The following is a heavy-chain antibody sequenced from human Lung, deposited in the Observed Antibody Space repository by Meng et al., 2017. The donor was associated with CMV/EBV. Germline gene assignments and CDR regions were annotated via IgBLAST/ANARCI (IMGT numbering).Heavy chain of an antibody. CDR1: GFTFSSYE. J-gene: IGHJ4*02. D-gene: IGHD3-16*01. CDR3: ARDTGWDLHPYYFDY. CDR2: ISSSGSTI. V-gene: IGHV3-48*03. Sequence: GESXKISCAASGFTFSSYEMNWVRQAPGKGLEWVSYISSSGSTIHYADSVKGRFTISRDNAKESLYLQMNSLRAEDTAIYYCARDTGWDLHPYYFDYCGRGXLVTVSS.